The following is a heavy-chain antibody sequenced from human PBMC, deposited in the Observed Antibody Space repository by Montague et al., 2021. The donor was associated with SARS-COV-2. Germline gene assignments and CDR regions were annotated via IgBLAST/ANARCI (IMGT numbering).Heavy chain of an antibody. V-gene: IGHV3-20*01. CDR2: ISRSWYRT. J-gene: IGHJ4*02. CDR3: SRGGGMIRGVVDF. CDR1: GFTFDDYG. D-gene: IGHD3-10*01. Sequence: SLRLSCAASGFTFDDYGMSWVRQAPGKGLDWVSGISRSWYRTAYGDSVKGRFTISRDNAKNSLYLQMNSLRVEDTAFYHCSRGGGMIRGVVDFWGQGILVSVSS.